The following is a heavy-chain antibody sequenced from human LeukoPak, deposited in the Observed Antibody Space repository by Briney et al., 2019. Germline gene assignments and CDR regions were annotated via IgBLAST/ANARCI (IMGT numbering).Heavy chain of an antibody. CDR1: GYTFTGYY. CDR3: ASVLNEEYFLIY. J-gene: IGHJ4*02. Sequence: GASVKVSCKASGYTFTGYYMYWVRQAPGQGLEWMGWINPNNGDTNYAQNFQGRVTMTRDTSISTAYMELSRLRSDDTAVYYCASVLNEEYFLIYWGQGILVTVSS. V-gene: IGHV1-2*02. CDR2: INPNNGDT. D-gene: IGHD3-9*01.